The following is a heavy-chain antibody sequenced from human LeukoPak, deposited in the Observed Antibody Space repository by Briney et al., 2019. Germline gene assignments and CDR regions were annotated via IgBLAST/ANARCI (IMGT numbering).Heavy chain of an antibody. CDR1: GFTFSSYA. J-gene: IGHJ3*02. V-gene: IGHV3-23*01. CDR2: ISGSGGST. Sequence: GGSLRLSCAASGFTFSSYAMSWVRQAPGKGLEWVSAISGSGGSTYYADSVKGRFTISRDNSKNTLYLQMNSLRAEDTAVYYCARNWDYDYSEPYLFDIWGQGTMVTVSS. D-gene: IGHD4-11*01. CDR3: ARNWDYDYSEPYLFDI.